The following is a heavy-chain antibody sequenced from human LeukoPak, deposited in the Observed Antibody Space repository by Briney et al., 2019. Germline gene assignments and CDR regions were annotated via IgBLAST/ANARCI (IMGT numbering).Heavy chain of an antibody. CDR1: GFTVSSNY. CDR3: ARESVDYYYYYYGMDV. J-gene: IGHJ6*02. CDR2: IYSGGST. D-gene: IGHD2-15*01. Sequence: GWSLRLSCAASGFTVSSNYMSWVRQAPGKGLEWVSVIYSGGSTYYADSVKGRFTISRDNSKNTLYLQMNSLRAEDTAVYYCARESVDYYYYYYGMDVWGQGTTVTVSS. V-gene: IGHV3-66*01.